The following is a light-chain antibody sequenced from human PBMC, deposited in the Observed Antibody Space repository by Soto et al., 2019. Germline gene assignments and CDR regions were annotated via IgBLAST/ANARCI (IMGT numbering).Light chain of an antibody. V-gene: IGKV3-15*01. J-gene: IGKJ2*01. CDR2: GAS. Sequence: ETVVTQSPATLSVSPGERATLSCRASQSVTSNLVWYQQKPGQAPRLLIYGASTRATGVPARFSGSGSGTEFTLTISSLQSEDFAVYYCQQYNDWPPYTFGQGTKLEIK. CDR1: QSVTSN. CDR3: QQYNDWPPYT.